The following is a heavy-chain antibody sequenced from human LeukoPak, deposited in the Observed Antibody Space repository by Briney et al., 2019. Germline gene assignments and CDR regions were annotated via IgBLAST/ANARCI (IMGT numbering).Heavy chain of an antibody. V-gene: IGHV1-18*01. CDR1: GYTFTSYG. CDR3: ARVWVSGACVGDCYSMDH. CDR2: TSVYNGDT. J-gene: IGHJ4*02. Sequence: ASVKVSCKASGYTFTSYGISWVRQAPGQGLEWMGWTSVYNGDTNYAQKLQGRVTITTDTSTSAAYMELRSLRSDDTAVYYCARVWVSGACVGDCYSMDHWGQGTLVTVSS. D-gene: IGHD2-21*01.